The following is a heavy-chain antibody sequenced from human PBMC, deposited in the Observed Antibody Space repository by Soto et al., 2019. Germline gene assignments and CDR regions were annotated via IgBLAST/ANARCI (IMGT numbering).Heavy chain of an antibody. CDR1: GYSFTSYW. CDR3: ARHPLYCSGGSCYHRGVYYFDY. CDR2: IYPGESDT. V-gene: IGHV5-51*01. Sequence: EVQLVQSGAEVKKPGESLKISCKGSGYSFTSYWIGWVRQMPGKGLEWMGIIYPGESDTRYSPSFQGQVTISADKSISTAYLQWSSLKASDTAMYYCARHPLYCSGGSCYHRGVYYFDYWGQGTLVTVSS. D-gene: IGHD2-15*01. J-gene: IGHJ4*02.